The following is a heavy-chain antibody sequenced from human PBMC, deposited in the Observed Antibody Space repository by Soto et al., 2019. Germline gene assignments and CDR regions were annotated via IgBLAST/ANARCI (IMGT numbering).Heavy chain of an antibody. J-gene: IGHJ1*01. V-gene: IGHV2-5*02. Sequence: KESGPTLVKPTQTLTLTCSFSGFSLSTSGVGVGWIRQPPGKALEWLALIYWDDDKRYSPSLKSRLTISKDTSKNQVVLTMTKMDPVDTATYYCAHRAAAVEPTGAEYFQHWGQGNLVTVSS. D-gene: IGHD6-25*01. CDR2: IYWDDDK. CDR1: GFSLSTSGVG. CDR3: AHRAAAVEPTGAEYFQH.